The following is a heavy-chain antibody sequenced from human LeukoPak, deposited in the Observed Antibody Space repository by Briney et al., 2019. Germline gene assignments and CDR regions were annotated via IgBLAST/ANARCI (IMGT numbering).Heavy chain of an antibody. CDR1: GGSFSGYY. CDR3: ARDKSLEYYTAEYFQH. J-gene: IGHJ1*01. Sequence: SETLSLTCAVYGGSFSGYYWSWIRQPPGKGLEWIGEINHSGSTNYNPSLKSRVTISVDTSKNQFSLKLSSVTAADTAVYYCARDKSLEYYTAEYFQHWGQGTLVTVSS. D-gene: IGHD2/OR15-2a*01. CDR2: INHSGST. V-gene: IGHV4-34*01.